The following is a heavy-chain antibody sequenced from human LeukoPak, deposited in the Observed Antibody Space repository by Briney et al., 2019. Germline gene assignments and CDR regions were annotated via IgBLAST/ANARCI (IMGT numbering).Heavy chain of an antibody. CDR2: IIPILGIA. Sequence: ASVKVSCKASGGTFSSYAISWVRRAPGQGLEWMGRIIPILGIANYAQKFQGRVTITADKSTSTVYMELSSLRSEDTAVYYCARAINYYYGMDVWGQGTTVTVSS. CDR3: ARAINYYYGMDV. V-gene: IGHV1-69*04. J-gene: IGHJ6*02. CDR1: GGTFSSYA.